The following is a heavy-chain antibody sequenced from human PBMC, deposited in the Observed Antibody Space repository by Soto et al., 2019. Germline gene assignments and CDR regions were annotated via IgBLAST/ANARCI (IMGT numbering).Heavy chain of an antibody. V-gene: IGHV4-30-4*01. CDR2: IYYSGST. CDR1: GGSISSGDYY. CDR3: ASGYSGYVGYFDY. J-gene: IGHJ4*02. D-gene: IGHD5-12*01. Sequence: SETLSLTCTVSGGSISSGDYYWSWIRQPPGKGLEWIGYIYYSGSTYYNPSLKGRVTISVDTSKNQFSLKLSSVTAADTAVYYCASGYSGYVGYFDYWGQGTLVTVSS.